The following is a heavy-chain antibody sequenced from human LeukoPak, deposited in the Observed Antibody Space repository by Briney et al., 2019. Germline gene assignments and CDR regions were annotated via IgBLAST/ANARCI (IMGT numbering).Heavy chain of an antibody. D-gene: IGHD6-13*01. V-gene: IGHV4-34*01. J-gene: IGHJ4*02. CDR3: ARGRAAAPFPFDY. CDR2: INHSGST. Sequence: SETLSLTCAVYGGSFSGYYWSWIRQPPGKGLEWIGEINHSGSTNYNPSLKSRVTISVDTSKNQFSLKLSSVTAADTAVYYCARGRAAAPFPFDYWGQGTLVTVSS. CDR1: GGSFSGYY.